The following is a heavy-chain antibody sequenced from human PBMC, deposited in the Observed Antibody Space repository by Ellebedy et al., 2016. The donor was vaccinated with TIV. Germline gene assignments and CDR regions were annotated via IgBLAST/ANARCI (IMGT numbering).Heavy chain of an antibody. J-gene: IGHJ5*02. CDR1: GGSISSYY. Sequence: MPGGSLRLSCTVSGGSISSYYWSWIRQPPGKGLEWIGYIYYSGSTNYNPSLKSRVTISVDTSKNQFSLKLSSVTATDTAVYYCARRNLNWFDPWGQGTLVTVSS. D-gene: IGHD1-14*01. CDR3: ARRNLNWFDP. V-gene: IGHV4-59*08. CDR2: IYYSGST.